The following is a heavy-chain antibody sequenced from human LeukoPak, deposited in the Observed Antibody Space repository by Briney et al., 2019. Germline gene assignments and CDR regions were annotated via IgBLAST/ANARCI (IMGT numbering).Heavy chain of an antibody. CDR2: IYHSGDT. Sequence: SETLSLTCAVSGYSINNDYYWGWIRQPPGKGLEWIGSIYHSGDTDYNPSLKSRVTISVDTSKNQFSLKLSSVTAADTAMYYCARHLYDSSGYVDYWGQGTLVTVSS. J-gene: IGHJ4*02. V-gene: IGHV4-38-2*01. CDR1: GYSINNDYY. CDR3: ARHLYDSSGYVDY. D-gene: IGHD3-22*01.